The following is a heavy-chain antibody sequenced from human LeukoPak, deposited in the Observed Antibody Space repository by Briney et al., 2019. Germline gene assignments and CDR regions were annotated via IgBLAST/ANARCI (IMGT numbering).Heavy chain of an antibody. CDR2: INHSGST. CDR1: GGSIRNSSFY. CDR3: ARAISSGWYRY. D-gene: IGHD6-19*01. J-gene: IGHJ4*02. Sequence: PSETLSLTCAVSGGSIRNSSFYWGWIRQPPGKGLEWIGEINHSGSTNYNPSLKSRVTISVDTSKNQFSLKLSSVTAADTAVYYCARAISSGWYRYWGQGTLVTVSS. V-gene: IGHV4-39*07.